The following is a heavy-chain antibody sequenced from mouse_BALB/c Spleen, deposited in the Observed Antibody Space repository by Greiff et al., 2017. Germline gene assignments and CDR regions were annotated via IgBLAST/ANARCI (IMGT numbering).Heavy chain of an antibody. D-gene: IGHD2-3*01. CDR3: ARVNDGYYDAMDY. CDR1: GYSITSDYA. Sequence: EVKLQESGPGLVKPSQSLSLTCTVTGYSITSDYAWNWIRQFPGNTLVWMGYISYSGSTSSNPSLTSRISITRDTSNNQCFLQFNTVTTEDTATYYCARVNDGYYDAMDYWGQGTSVTVSS. CDR2: ISYSGST. J-gene: IGHJ4*01. V-gene: IGHV3-2*02.